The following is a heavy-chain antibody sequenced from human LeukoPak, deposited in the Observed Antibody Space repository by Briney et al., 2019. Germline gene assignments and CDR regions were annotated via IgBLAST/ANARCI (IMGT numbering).Heavy chain of an antibody. CDR3: ARDGYDSSGYYNYFDY. D-gene: IGHD3-22*01. V-gene: IGHV1-2*02. CDR1: GYTFTGYY. Sequence: GASVKVSCKASGYTFTGYYMHWVRQAPGQGLEWMGWINPNSGGTNYAQKFQGRVTMTRDTSISTAYMELSRLRSDDTAVYYCARDGYDSSGYYNYFDYWGQGTLVTVSS. J-gene: IGHJ4*02. CDR2: INPNSGGT.